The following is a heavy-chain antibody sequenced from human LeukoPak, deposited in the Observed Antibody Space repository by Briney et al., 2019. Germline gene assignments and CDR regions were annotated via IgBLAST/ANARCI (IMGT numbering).Heavy chain of an antibody. Sequence: GGSLRLSCAASGFTFSSYAMHWVRQAPGKGLEWVAVISYDGSNKYYADSVKGRFTISRDNSKNTLYLQMNSLRAEDTAVYYCAREAYYDSSGYPDAFDIWGQGTMVTVSS. V-gene: IGHV3-30-3*01. CDR3: AREAYYDSSGYPDAFDI. CDR1: GFTFSSYA. D-gene: IGHD3-22*01. J-gene: IGHJ3*02. CDR2: ISYDGSNK.